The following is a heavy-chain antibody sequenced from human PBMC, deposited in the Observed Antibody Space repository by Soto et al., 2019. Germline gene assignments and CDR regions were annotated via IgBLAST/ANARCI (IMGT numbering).Heavy chain of an antibody. CDR1: GGSFRGYY. Sequence: SETLSPTCAVYGGSFRGYYRSWIRQPPGKGLEWIGEINHSGSTNYNPSLKSRVTISVDTSKNQFSLKLSSVTAADTAVYYCARDGRVVPAAIGRNDAFDIWGQGTMVTVSS. CDR2: INHSGST. D-gene: IGHD2-2*01. J-gene: IGHJ3*02. V-gene: IGHV4-34*01. CDR3: ARDGRVVPAAIGRNDAFDI.